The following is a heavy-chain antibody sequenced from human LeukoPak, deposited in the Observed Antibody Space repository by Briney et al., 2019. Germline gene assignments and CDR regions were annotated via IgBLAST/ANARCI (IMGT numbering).Heavy chain of an antibody. J-gene: IGHJ4*02. D-gene: IGHD3-22*01. CDR2: ISSSSSYI. V-gene: IGHV3-21*01. Sequence: GGSLRLSCAASGFTFSSYSMNWVRQAPGKGLEWVSSISSSSSYIYYADSVKGRFTISRDNAKNSLYLQMNSLRAEDTAVYYCARDQGDYYDGSGYVDYWGQGTLVTVSS. CDR1: GFTFSSYS. CDR3: ARDQGDYYDGSGYVDY.